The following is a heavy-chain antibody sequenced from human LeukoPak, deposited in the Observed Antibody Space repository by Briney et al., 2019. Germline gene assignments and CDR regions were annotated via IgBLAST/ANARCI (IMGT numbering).Heavy chain of an antibody. CDR2: INPNSGVT. Sequence: ASVKVSCKASGYTFTDYYVHWVRQAPGQGLEWMGWINPNSGVTTYAQKFQGRVTMTRDTSISTAYMEVIRLRSDDTAVYYCASQGVGVTSRGGSFDYWGQGTLVTVSS. CDR3: ASQGVGVTSRGGSFDY. J-gene: IGHJ4*02. D-gene: IGHD2-21*02. V-gene: IGHV1-2*02. CDR1: GYTFTDYY.